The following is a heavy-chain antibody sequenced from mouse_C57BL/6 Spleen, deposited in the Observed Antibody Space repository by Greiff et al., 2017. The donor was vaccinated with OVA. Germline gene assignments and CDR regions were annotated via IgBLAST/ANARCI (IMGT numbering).Heavy chain of an antibody. CDR3: ARGVYYYGSSYRAWFAY. CDR2: ISYDGSN. D-gene: IGHD1-1*01. CDR1: GYSITSGYY. J-gene: IGHJ3*01. Sequence: ESGPGLVKPSQSLSLTCSVTGYSITSGYYWNWIRQFPGNKLEWMGYISYDGSNNYNPSLKNRISITRDTSTNQFFLKLNSVTTEDTATYYGARGVYYYGSSYRAWFAYWGQGTLVTVSA. V-gene: IGHV3-6*01.